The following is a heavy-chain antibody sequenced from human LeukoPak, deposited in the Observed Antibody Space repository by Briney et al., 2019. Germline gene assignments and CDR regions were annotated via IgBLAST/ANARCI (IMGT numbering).Heavy chain of an antibody. CDR3: AKDSYDYVWGSYRDY. CDR1: GFTFNEYV. J-gene: IGHJ4*02. V-gene: IGHV3-23*01. CDR2: VSSSGFST. D-gene: IGHD3-16*02. Sequence: PGGSLRLSCAVSGFTFNEYVMSWVRQAPGSGLEWVSAVSSSGFSTYYADSVKGRFTISRDNSKNTLYLQMNSLRAEDTAVYYCAKDSYDYVWGSYRDYWGQGTLVTVSS.